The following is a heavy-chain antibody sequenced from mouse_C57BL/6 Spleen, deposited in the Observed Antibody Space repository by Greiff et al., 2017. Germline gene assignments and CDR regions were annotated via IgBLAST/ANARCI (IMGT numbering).Heavy chain of an antibody. CDR2: IDPSDSET. J-gene: IGHJ2*01. CDR1: AYTFTSYW. CDR3: ARSEFDY. V-gene: IGHV1-52*01. Sequence: QVQLQQPGAELVRPGSSVKLSCKALAYTFTSYWMHWLKQRPIQGIEWIGKIDPSDSETRYNQKFKDKATLTVDKSSSTTYMQLSSLTSEDSAVYDCARSEFDYWGQGTTLTVSS.